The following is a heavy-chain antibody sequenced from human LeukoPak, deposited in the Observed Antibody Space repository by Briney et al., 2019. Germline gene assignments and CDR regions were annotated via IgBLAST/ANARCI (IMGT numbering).Heavy chain of an antibody. D-gene: IGHD5-18*01. CDR3: ARSGYRYGQGVDV. Sequence: SETLSLTCTVSGGSISSYYWSWLRQPAGKGLEWIGRIYTSGSTNYNPSLKSRVTMSVDTSKNQFSLKLSSVTAADTAVYYCARSGYRYGQGVDVWGKGTTVTVSS. CDR2: IYTSGST. CDR1: GGSISSYY. V-gene: IGHV4-4*07. J-gene: IGHJ6*04.